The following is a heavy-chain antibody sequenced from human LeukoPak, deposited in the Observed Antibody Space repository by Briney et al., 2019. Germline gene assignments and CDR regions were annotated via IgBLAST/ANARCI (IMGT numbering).Heavy chain of an antibody. D-gene: IGHD3-9*01. J-gene: IGHJ6*03. CDR3: ARDSVGGYFDWLLYGYYMDV. V-gene: IGHV1-69*05. CDR1: GGTFSSYA. Sequence: GASVKVSCKASGGTFSSYAISWVRQAPGQGLEWMGGIIPIFGTANYAQKFQGRVTITTDESTSTACMELSSLRSEDTAVYYCARDSVGGYFDWLLYGYYMDVWGKGTTVTVSS. CDR2: IIPIFGTA.